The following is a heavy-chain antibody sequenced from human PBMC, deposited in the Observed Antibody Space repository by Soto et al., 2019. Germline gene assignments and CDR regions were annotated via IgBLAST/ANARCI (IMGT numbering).Heavy chain of an antibody. Sequence: EVQLLESGGGLVQPGGSLRLSCAASGFTFSSYVMSWVRQAPGKGLEWVSAISGSGGSTYYADSVKGRFTISRDNSKNTLYLQMNSLRAEDTAVYYCAKDFPGYESYYYYGMDVWGQGTTVTVSS. CDR2: ISGSGGST. V-gene: IGHV3-23*01. J-gene: IGHJ6*02. CDR3: AKDFPGYESYYYYGMDV. D-gene: IGHD5-12*01. CDR1: GFTFSSYV.